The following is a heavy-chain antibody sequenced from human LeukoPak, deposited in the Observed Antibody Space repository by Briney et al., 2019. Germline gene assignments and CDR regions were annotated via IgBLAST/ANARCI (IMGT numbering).Heavy chain of an antibody. Sequence: GGSLRLSCAASGFTFSSFSMDWVRQAPGKGLEWLSSISSSDTYIYYADSVKGRFTISRDNAKNSLYLQMNSLRAEDTAVYYCARDNGPGTDAFDIWGQGTMVTVSS. CDR2: ISSSDTYI. CDR3: ARDNGPGTDAFDI. V-gene: IGHV3-21*01. CDR1: GFTFSSFS. D-gene: IGHD4-17*01. J-gene: IGHJ3*02.